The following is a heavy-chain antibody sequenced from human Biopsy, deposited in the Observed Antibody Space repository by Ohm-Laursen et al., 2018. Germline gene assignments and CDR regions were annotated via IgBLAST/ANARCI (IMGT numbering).Heavy chain of an antibody. CDR2: IYYDGIT. J-gene: IGHJ2*01. Sequence: SQTLSLTCAVSGYSVTNDYYWGWIRQPPGKGLEWIGNIYYDGITYYNPSLKSRVAMSVDTSKNQFSLRLISMTAADTAVYFCSRGGHSGYEFWYFDLWGRGTLVTVSS. D-gene: IGHD5-12*01. CDR1: GYSVTNDYY. CDR3: SRGGHSGYEFWYFDL. V-gene: IGHV4-38-2*01.